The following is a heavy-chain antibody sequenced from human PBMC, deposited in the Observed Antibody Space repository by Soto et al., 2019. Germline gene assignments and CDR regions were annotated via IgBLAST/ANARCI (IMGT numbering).Heavy chain of an antibody. CDR2: IIPMFGTA. Sequence: QVHLVQSGAEVKKPGSSVKVSCTASGGTFGSYTVTWVRQAPGQGLEWMGEIIPMFGTASYAQKFQGRVTLTAGKSTTTAHMELRSLSSDDTAVYFCARQRAMPPHFYSGMDVWGQGTTVTVSS. CDR1: GGTFGSYT. CDR3: ARQRAMPPHFYSGMDV. D-gene: IGHD2-2*01. V-gene: IGHV1-69*06. J-gene: IGHJ6*02.